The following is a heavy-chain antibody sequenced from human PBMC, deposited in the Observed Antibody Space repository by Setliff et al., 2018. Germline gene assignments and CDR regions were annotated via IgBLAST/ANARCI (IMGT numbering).Heavy chain of an antibody. CDR3: ARMSGFLYMDV. Sequence: SETLSLTCTVSDDSISSRHYYWSWIRQPAGKELEWLGQIYTSWSTNYNPSLKGRATLSIDASKRQFSLKLTSVTAADTAVYYRARMSGFLYMDVWGKGTKVTVSS. CDR1: DDSISSRHYY. V-gene: IGHV4-61*09. D-gene: IGHD3-3*01. J-gene: IGHJ6*03. CDR2: IYTSWST.